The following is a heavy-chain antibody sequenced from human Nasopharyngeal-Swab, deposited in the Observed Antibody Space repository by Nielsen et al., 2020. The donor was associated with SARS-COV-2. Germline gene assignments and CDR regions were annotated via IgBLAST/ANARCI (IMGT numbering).Heavy chain of an antibody. CDR2: IYYSGRT. CDR3: ARQEGENCSGGSCYYYYGMDV. J-gene: IGHJ6*02. V-gene: IGHV4-39*01. Sequence: SETLSLTCTVSGGSISSNAYLWGWIRQPPGKGPEWIGNIYYSGRTYYNPSLKSRVTISVDTSKNQFSLKLGSVTAADTAVYYCARQEGENCSGGSCYYYYGMDVWGQGTTVTVSS. CDR1: GGSISSNAYL. D-gene: IGHD2-15*01.